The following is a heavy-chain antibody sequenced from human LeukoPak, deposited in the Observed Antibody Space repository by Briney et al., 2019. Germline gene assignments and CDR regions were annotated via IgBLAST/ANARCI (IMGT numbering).Heavy chain of an antibody. CDR2: NNSDDSSR. D-gene: IGHD2-15*01. Sequence: PGRSLRLSCVASGFTFSSYWMHWVRQVPGKGLVWVSRNNSDDSSRTYADSVKGRFTNSRDNTKNTLFLQMNSLRAEDTAVYYCAADTKQGINAMDVWGQGTTVTVSS. CDR3: AADTKQGINAMDV. CDR1: GFTFSSYW. J-gene: IGHJ6*02. V-gene: IGHV3-74*01.